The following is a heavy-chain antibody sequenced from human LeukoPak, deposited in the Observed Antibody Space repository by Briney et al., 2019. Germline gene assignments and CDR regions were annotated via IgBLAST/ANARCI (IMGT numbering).Heavy chain of an antibody. D-gene: IGHD3-22*01. CDR2: ISSRDSYI. CDR1: GFTYSSYR. J-gene: IGHJ4*02. V-gene: IGHV3-21*01. CDR3: ARVDSSGYPFDY. Sequence: GGSLRLSCAASGFTYSSYRMNWVRQAPGKGLEWVSSISSRDSYIYYADSMKGRFTISRDNAKNSLYLQMNSLRAEDTAVYYCARVDSSGYPFDYWGQGTLVTVSS.